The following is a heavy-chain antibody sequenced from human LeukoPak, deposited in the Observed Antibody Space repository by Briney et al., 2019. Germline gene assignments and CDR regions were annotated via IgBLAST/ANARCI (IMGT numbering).Heavy chain of an antibody. CDR2: ISSSSSYI. D-gene: IGHD3-22*01. V-gene: IGHV3-21*01. CDR1: GFTFSSYS. Sequence: GGSLRLSCAASGFTFSSYSMNWVRQAPGKGLEWVSSISSSSSYIYYADSVKGRFTISRDNAKNSLYLQMNSLRAEDTAVYYCAREVRLTYYYDSSGYRSTYYFDYWGQGTLVTVSS. CDR3: AREVRLTYYYDSSGYRSTYYFDY. J-gene: IGHJ4*02.